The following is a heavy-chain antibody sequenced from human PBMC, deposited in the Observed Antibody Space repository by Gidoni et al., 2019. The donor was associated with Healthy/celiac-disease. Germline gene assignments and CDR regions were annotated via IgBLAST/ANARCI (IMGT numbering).Heavy chain of an antibody. CDR3: ARTPYGSGSYYGDYFDY. J-gene: IGHJ4*02. CDR2: INHSGST. D-gene: IGHD3-10*01. Sequence: QVQLQQWGAGLLMPSENLSLNCAVYGGSFRGYYWSWIRQHPGKGLEWIGEINHSGSTNYNPSIKSRVTISVDTSKNQFSLKLSSVTAADTAVYYCARTPYGSGSYYGDYFDYWGQGTLVTVSS. CDR1: GGSFRGYY. V-gene: IGHV4-34*01.